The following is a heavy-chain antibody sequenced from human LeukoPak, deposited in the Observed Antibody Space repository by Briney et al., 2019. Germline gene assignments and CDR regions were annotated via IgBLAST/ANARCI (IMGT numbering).Heavy chain of an antibody. V-gene: IGHV3-53*01. D-gene: IGHD4-23*01. J-gene: IGHJ4*02. Sequence: GGSLRLSCAASGFTVSRNYMGWVRQAPGKGLEWVSVLYSSGNIHYTDSVRGRFIISRDNSKNTLHLQMNNLRAEDTAIYYCARYSGDYSANLYYFDYWGQGTLVTVSS. CDR1: GFTVSRNY. CDR2: LYSSGNI. CDR3: ARYSGDYSANLYYFDY.